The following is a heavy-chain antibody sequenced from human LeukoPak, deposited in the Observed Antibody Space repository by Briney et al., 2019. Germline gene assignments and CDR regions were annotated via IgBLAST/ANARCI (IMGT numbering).Heavy chain of an antibody. CDR3: ARQMPYYYGSGSYCFDY. Sequence: AETLSLTCTVSGGSISSSSYYWGWIRQPPGKGLEWIGSIYYSGSTYYNPSLKSRVTISVDTSKNQFSLKLSSVTAADTAVYYCARQMPYYYGSGSYCFDYWGQGTLVTVSS. J-gene: IGHJ4*02. CDR2: IYYSGST. CDR1: GGSISSSSYY. V-gene: IGHV4-39*01. D-gene: IGHD3-10*01.